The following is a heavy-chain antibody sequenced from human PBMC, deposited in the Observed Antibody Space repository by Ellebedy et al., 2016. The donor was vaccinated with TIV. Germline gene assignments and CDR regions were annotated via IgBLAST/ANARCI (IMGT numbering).Heavy chain of an antibody. CDR1: GFTVNNNY. Sequence: PGGSLRLSCAASGFTVNNNYMRWFRQAPGKGLEWVSLIYSGGDRYYADSVKGRFNISRDNSNNTVYLQMNSLRVEDKAVYYCARDRHCVGGRCYSVWGQGTLVTVSS. D-gene: IGHD2-15*01. V-gene: IGHV3-53*01. CDR2: IYSGGDR. CDR3: ARDRHCVGGRCYSV. J-gene: IGHJ4*02.